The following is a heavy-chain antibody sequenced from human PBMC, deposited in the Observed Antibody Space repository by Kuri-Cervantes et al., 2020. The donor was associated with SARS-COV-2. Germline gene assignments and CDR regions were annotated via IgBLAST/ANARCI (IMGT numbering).Heavy chain of an antibody. Sequence: SQTLSLTCAVYGGSFSGYYWSWIRQPPGKGLEWIREINHSGSTNYNPSLKSRVTISVDTSKNQFSLKLSSVTAADTAVYYCARVSVVVVPAAIHYYYGMDVWGQGTTVTVSS. D-gene: IGHD2-2*01. CDR3: ARVSVVVVPAAIHYYYGMDV. V-gene: IGHV4-34*01. CDR2: INHSGST. J-gene: IGHJ6*02. CDR1: GGSFSGYY.